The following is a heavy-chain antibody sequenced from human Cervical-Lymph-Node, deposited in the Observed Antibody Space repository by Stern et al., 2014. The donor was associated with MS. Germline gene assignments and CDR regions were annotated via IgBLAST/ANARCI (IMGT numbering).Heavy chain of an antibody. Sequence: EVQLVESGGGLVQPGGYLRLSCAASGFTFSSSAMNWVRKATGKGLEWVSAIGTAGYTYYPVSVKGRFTIARENAKNSLYLQMNSLRAGDTAVYYCAREGDYVTFDIWGQGTMVTVSS. D-gene: IGHD4-17*01. J-gene: IGHJ3*02. CDR3: AREGDYVTFDI. CDR2: IGTAGYT. V-gene: IGHV3-13*01. CDR1: GFTFSSSA.